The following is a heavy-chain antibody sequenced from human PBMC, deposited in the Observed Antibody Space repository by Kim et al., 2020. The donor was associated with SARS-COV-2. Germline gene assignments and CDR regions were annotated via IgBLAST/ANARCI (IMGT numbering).Heavy chain of an antibody. CDR1: GFTFGDYA. J-gene: IGHJ4*02. D-gene: IGHD6-13*01. CDR2: ISWNSGSI. Sequence: GGSLRLSCAASGFTFGDYAMHWVRQAPGKGLEWVSGISWNSGSIGYADSVKGRFTISRDNAKNSLYLQMNSLRAEDTALYYCAKVYSSSWGYYFDYWGQGTLVTVSS. V-gene: IGHV3-9*01. CDR3: AKVYSSSWGYYFDY.